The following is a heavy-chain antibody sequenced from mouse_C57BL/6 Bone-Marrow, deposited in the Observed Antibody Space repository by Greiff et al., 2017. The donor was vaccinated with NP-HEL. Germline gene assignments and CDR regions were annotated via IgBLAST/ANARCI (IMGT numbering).Heavy chain of an antibody. D-gene: IGHD1-1*01. V-gene: IGHV1-81*01. CDR3: ARWDYYGLFDY. CDR1: GYTFTSYG. Sequence: VQLQQSGAELARPGASVKLSCKAPGYTFTSYGISWVKQRTGQGLEWIGEIYPRSGNTYYNEKFKGKATLTADKSSSTAYMELRSLTSEDSAVYFCARWDYYGLFDYWGQGTTLTVSS. J-gene: IGHJ2*01. CDR2: IYPRSGNT.